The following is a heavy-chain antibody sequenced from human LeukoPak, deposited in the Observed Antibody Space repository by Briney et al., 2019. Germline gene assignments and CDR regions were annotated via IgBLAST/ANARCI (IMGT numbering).Heavy chain of an antibody. CDR3: ARDVRYSSSGYSFDY. CDR2: INPSGGST. CDR1: GYTFTSYY. D-gene: IGHD6-13*01. J-gene: IGHJ4*02. Sequence: GASVKVSCKASGYTFTSYYMHWVRQAPGQGLEWMGIINPSGGSTSYAQKFQGRVTMTRDMSTSTVYMELSSLRSEDAAVYYCARDVRYSSSGYSFDYWGQGTLVTVSS. V-gene: IGHV1-46*01.